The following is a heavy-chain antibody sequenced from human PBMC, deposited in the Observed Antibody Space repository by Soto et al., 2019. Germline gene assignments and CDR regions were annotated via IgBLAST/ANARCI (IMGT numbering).Heavy chain of an antibody. CDR3: ARGSYHSFWFDY. J-gene: IGHJ4*02. CDR2: VNTHGSTT. Sequence: EVQLVESGGGLVQPGGSLRLSCAATGYTFSSYWMHWVRQAPGKGLVWLSRVNTHGSTTNYADSVKGRFTISRDNAGNTLYLQINSLRAEDTAVYYCARGSYHSFWFDYWGQGTLVTVSS. D-gene: IGHD5-18*01. V-gene: IGHV3-74*01. CDR1: GYTFSSYW.